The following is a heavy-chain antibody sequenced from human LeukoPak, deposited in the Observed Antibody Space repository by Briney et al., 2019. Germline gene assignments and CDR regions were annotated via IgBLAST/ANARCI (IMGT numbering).Heavy chain of an antibody. CDR1: GGTFSSYA. Sequence: SVKVSCKSSGGTFSSYAISWVRQAPGQGLEWMGGIIPIFGTANYAQKFQGRVTITADESTSTAYMELSSLRSEDTAVYYCARDIVVVPAAKEENWFDPWGQGTLVTVSS. J-gene: IGHJ5*02. D-gene: IGHD2-2*01. V-gene: IGHV1-69*01. CDR2: IIPIFGTA. CDR3: ARDIVVVPAAKEENWFDP.